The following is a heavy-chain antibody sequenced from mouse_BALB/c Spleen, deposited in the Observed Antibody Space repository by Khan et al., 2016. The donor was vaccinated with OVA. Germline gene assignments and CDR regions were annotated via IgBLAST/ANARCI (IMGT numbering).Heavy chain of an antibody. CDR1: GYSITSGYG. V-gene: IGHV3-2*02. D-gene: IGHD1-2*01. CDR2: ISYSGST. J-gene: IGHJ2*01. Sequence: DVQLQESGPGLVKPSQSLSLTCTVTGYSITSGYGWNWIRQFPGNKLEWMGYISYSGSTNYNPSLTSRISIPRDTSKNQFFLQLNSVTTEDTATYYCARTARIKYWGQGTTLTVSS. CDR3: ARTARIKY.